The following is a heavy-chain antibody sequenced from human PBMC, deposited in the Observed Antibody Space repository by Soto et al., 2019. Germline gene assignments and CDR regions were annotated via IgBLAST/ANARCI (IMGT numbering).Heavy chain of an antibody. CDR2: IIPIFGTA. V-gene: IGHV1-69*01. CDR3: ARGYSSGWYNWFDP. CDR1: GGTFSSYA. Sequence: QVQLVQSGAEVKKPGSSVKVSCKASGGTFSSYAISWVRQAPGQGLEWMGGIIPIFGTANYAQKFQGRVTITGEESTSTAYMELSSLRSEDTAVYYCARGYSSGWYNWFDPWGQGTLVTVSS. D-gene: IGHD6-19*01. J-gene: IGHJ5*02.